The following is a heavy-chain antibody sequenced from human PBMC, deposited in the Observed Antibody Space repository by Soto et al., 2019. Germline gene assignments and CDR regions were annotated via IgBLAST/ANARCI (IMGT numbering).Heavy chain of an antibody. CDR1: GGSISSSSYY. CDR3: ARRYVAVAVFDY. CDR2: IYYRGST. J-gene: IGHJ4*02. Sequence: SETLSLTCTVSGGSISSSSYYWGWIRQPPGKGLEWIGSIYYRGSTYYNPSIKSRVTISVHTSNNQFSLKLSSLTAADTSVYSCARRYVAVAVFDYWGQGTLVTVST. V-gene: IGHV4-39*01. D-gene: IGHD6-19*01.